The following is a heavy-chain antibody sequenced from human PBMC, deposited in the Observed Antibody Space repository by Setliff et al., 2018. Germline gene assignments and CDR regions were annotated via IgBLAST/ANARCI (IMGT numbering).Heavy chain of an antibody. CDR2: INPNTGET. CDR1: GYTFAGYY. J-gene: IGHJ5*02. CDR3: ARVLFGDLFSWFDP. D-gene: IGHD3-10*02. V-gene: IGHV1-2*02. Sequence: ASVKVSCKASGYTFAGYYLHWVRQAPGQGLQWMGWINPNTGETDYAPRFQGRVTMTRDTSLSTAYMEVRSLRSDDTAVYYCARVLFGDLFSWFDPWGQGTPVTVS.